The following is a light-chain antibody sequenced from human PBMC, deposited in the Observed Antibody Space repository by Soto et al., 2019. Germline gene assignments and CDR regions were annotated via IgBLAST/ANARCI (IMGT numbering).Light chain of an antibody. CDR1: SSNSGSNT. CDR3: AAWDDSLRGLE. Sequence: QSVLTQPPSASGTPGQMVTISCSGSSSNSGSNTVNWYQQLPGMAPKLLIYNNSQRPSGVPDRFSGSKSGTSASLATSGLQSEDEAAYYCAAWDDSLRGLEFGGGTKLTVL. V-gene: IGLV1-44*01. CDR2: NNS. J-gene: IGLJ2*01.